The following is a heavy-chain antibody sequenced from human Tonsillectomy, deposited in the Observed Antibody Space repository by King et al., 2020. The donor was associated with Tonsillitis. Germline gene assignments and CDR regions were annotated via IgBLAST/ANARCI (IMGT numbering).Heavy chain of an antibody. CDR3: AKDGDYYDSSGYYYFNDY. J-gene: IGHJ4*02. Sequence: VQLVESGGGLVQPGGSLRLSCAASGFTFSSYAMSWVRQAPGKGLEWVSAISGSGGSTYYADAVKGRFTISRDNSKNTLYLQMNSLRGEDTAVYYCAKDGDYYDSSGYYYFNDYWGQGTLVTVSS. D-gene: IGHD3-22*01. CDR2: ISGSGGST. V-gene: IGHV3-23*04. CDR1: GFTFSSYA.